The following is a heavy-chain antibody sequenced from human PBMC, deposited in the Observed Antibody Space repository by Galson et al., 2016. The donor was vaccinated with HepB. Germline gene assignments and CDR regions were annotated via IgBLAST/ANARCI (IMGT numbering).Heavy chain of an antibody. CDR1: GYSFTDYW. J-gene: IGHJ4*02. CDR2: IYPGDSHT. V-gene: IGHV5-51*01. CDR3: ARRLTHDSKILDSDY. D-gene: IGHD3/OR15-3a*01. Sequence: QSGAEVKKPWESLRISCKGSGYSFTDYWIGWVRQMPGKGLEWMGIIYPGDSHTRYSPSFQGQVTISADKSISTAYLQWSSLKASDTAIYYCARRLTHDSKILDSDYWGQGTLVTVSS.